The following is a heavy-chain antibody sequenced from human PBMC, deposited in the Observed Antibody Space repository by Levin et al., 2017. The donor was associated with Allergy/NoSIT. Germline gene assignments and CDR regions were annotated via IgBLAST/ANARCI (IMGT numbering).Heavy chain of an antibody. CDR3: ARYGAPLEGAFDI. V-gene: IGHV3-72*01. D-gene: IGHD4-17*01. CDR2: TRNKANSYTT. CDR1: GFTFSDHY. J-gene: IGHJ3*02. Sequence: GGSLRLSCAASGFTFSDHYMDWVRQAPGKGLEWVGRTRNKANSYTTEYAASVKGRCTISRDDSKNSLYLQMNSLKTEDTAVYYCARYGAPLEGAFDIWGQGTMVTVSS.